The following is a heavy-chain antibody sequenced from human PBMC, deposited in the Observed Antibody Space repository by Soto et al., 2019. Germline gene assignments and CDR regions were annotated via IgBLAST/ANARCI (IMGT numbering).Heavy chain of an antibody. J-gene: IGHJ4*02. Sequence: PGGSLRLSCAASGFTFSNAWMSWVRQAPGKGLEWVGRIKSKTDGGTTDYAAPVKGRFTISRDDSKNTLYLQMNSLKTEDTAVYYCTTELAIVVVMSTVDYWGQGTLVTVSS. D-gene: IGHD3-22*01. CDR1: GFTFSNAW. CDR3: TTELAIVVVMSTVDY. CDR2: IKSKTDGGTT. V-gene: IGHV3-15*01.